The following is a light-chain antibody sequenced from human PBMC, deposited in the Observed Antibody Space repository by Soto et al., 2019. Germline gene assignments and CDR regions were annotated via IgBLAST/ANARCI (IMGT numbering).Light chain of an antibody. J-gene: IGLJ2*01. CDR1: NSNIGSNP. V-gene: IGLV1-44*01. CDR2: SNY. Sequence: QSVLTQPPSASGTPGQRVTISCSGSNSNIGSNPVHWYQQFPGTAPKVLIYSNYQRPSGVPDRFSGSKSGTSASLAISGLQSEDEADYYCSSHAGGQNVVFGGGTKVTVL. CDR3: SSHAGGQNVV.